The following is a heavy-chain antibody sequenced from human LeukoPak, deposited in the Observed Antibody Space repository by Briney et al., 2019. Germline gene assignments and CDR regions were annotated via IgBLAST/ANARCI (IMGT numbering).Heavy chain of an antibody. J-gene: IGHJ5*01. D-gene: IGHD3/OR15-3a*01. CDR1: GGSFSGYY. Sequence: SETLSLTCAVYGGSFSGYYWSWIRQPPGKGLEWIGEINHSGSTNYNPSLKSRLTMSLDMSKKHFYLNLTSVTAADTAVYYCAGGSFVDGLDWLDSWGQGTLVTVSS. CDR3: AGGSFVDGLDWLDS. V-gene: IGHV4-34*10. CDR2: INHSGST.